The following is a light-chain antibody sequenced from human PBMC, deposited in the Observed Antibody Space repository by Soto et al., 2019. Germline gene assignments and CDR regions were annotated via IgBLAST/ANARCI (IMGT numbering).Light chain of an antibody. CDR3: QQYDIWPPYT. CDR1: QSVSSSY. Sequence: EVVLTQSPATLSLSPGDRATLPCRASQSVSSSYLAWYQQKPGQAPRLLIYDASTRATGIPPRFSGGGSGTEFTVTISSLQSEDFAIYYCQQYDIWPPYTFGQGTKVDIK. V-gene: IGKV3-15*01. J-gene: IGKJ2*01. CDR2: DAS.